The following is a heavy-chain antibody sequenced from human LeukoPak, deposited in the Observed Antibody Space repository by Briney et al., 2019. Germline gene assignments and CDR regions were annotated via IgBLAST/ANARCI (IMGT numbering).Heavy chain of an antibody. J-gene: IGHJ4*02. CDR3: ARDFRVEHIVVVPAAMPANSSSWPLDY. D-gene: IGHD2-2*01. V-gene: IGHV3-7*01. CDR1: GFTFSSYW. Sequence: PGGSLRLSCAASGFTFSSYWMSWVRQAPGKGLEWVANIKQGGSEKYYVDSVKGRFTISRDNAKNSLYLQMNSLRAEDTAVYYCARDFRVEHIVVVPAAMPANSSSWPLDYWGQGTLVTVSS. CDR2: IKQGGSEK.